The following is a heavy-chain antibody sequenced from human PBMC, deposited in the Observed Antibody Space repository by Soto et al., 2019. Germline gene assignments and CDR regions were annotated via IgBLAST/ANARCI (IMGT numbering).Heavy chain of an antibody. V-gene: IGHV3-30-3*01. CDR2: ISKDGANR. CDR1: GFTPSGYA. CDR3: ARRPGLVVPPEYYYYGMDV. J-gene: IGHJ6*02. D-gene: IGHD2-8*02. Sequence: QVQLVESGGGVAQPGGSLRLSCEASGFTPSGYALHWVRLAPGKRLEWVAVISKDGANRDYADSVRGRFTISRDNSKSTLYLQMSNLRTEDTAVYYCARRPGLVVPPEYYYYGMDVWGQGTTVTVSS.